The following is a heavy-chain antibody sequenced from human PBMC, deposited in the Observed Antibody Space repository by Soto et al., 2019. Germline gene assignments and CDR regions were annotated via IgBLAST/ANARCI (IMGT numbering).Heavy chain of an antibody. CDR1: GGSISSSSYY. Sequence: QRQLQEAGPGLVKPSETLSLTCTVSGGSISSSSYYWGWIRQPPGKGLEWIGSIYYSGSTYYNPSLKSRVTISVDTSKNQFSLKLSSVTAADTAVYYCARQYDFWSGYIGYYYGMDVWGQGTKVNV. J-gene: IGHJ6*02. CDR3: ARQYDFWSGYIGYYYGMDV. V-gene: IGHV4-39*01. CDR2: IYYSGST. D-gene: IGHD3-3*01.